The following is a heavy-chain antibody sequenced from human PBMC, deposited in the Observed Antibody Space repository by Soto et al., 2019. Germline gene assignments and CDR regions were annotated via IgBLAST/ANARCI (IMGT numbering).Heavy chain of an antibody. J-gene: IGHJ5*02. CDR2: IIPILDVA. V-gene: IGHV1-69*02. CDR1: GGTFRTYT. D-gene: IGHD6-19*01. CDR3: ERSIQEDIGVDGQKYIWFDP. Sequence: QVQLVQSGAEVKRPGSSVKVSCQTSGGTFRTYTINWVRQAPGQGLEWMGRIIPILDVANYAQQFQGRATINADTSTRTAHMELRSVRSEDTAVYYCERSIQEDIGVDGQKYIWFDPWGQGTLVTVSS.